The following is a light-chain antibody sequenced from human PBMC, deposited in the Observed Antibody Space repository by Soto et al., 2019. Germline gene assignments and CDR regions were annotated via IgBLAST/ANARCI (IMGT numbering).Light chain of an antibody. V-gene: IGLV2-23*02. CDR1: SSDVGNYNF. CDR2: EVS. J-gene: IGLJ2*01. CDR3: CSYTRSDTLL. Sequence: SALTQPASVSGSPGQSITISCIGTSSDVGNYNFVSWYQHHPGKAPRLIISEVSNRPSGIPSRFSGSKSGNTASLTISGLRAEDEADYYCCSYTRSDTLLFGGGTKVTVL.